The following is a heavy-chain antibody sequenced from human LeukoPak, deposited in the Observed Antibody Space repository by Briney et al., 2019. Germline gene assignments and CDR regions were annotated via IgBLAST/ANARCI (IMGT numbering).Heavy chain of an antibody. CDR1: GGSISSYY. J-gene: IGHJ6*02. V-gene: IGHV4-59*01. Sequence: SETLSLTRTVSGGSISSYYWSWIRQPPGKGLEWIGYIYYSGSTNYNPSLKSRVTISVDTSKNQFSLKLSSVTAADTAVYYCARLLGYCSSTSCYYYYYYGMDVWGQGTTVTVSS. CDR3: ARLLGYCSSTSCYYYYYYGMDV. CDR2: IYYSGST. D-gene: IGHD2-2*01.